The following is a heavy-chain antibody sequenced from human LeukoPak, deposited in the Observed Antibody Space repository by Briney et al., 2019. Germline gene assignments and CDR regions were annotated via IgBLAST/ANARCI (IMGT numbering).Heavy chain of an antibody. J-gene: IGHJ4*02. D-gene: IGHD5-18*01. CDR2: MNPPSGDT. CDR3: ATPSMIGISYGYVRLRN. CDR1: GYTFTSYD. V-gene: IGHV1-8*03. Sequence: ASVKVSCKASGYTFTSYDINWVRQSTGQGLEWMGWMNPPSGDTGYAQRFQGRVTITRNTSISTAYMELSGLTSEDTAVYYCATPSMIGISYGYVRLRNWGQGTLVTVSS.